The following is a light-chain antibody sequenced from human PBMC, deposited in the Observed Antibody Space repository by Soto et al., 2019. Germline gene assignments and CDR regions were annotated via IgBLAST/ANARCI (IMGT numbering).Light chain of an antibody. J-gene: IGKJ4*01. V-gene: IGKV1-9*01. CDR2: AAS. CDR1: QGISSY. CDR3: QQPNGLT. Sequence: DIKLTQSPSFLSASVGDRVTITCRASQGISSYLAWYQQKPGKAPKLLIYAASTLQSGVPSRFSGSGSGTDFTLTSSSLQPEDFSTYYCQQPNGLTFGGGTKVEIK.